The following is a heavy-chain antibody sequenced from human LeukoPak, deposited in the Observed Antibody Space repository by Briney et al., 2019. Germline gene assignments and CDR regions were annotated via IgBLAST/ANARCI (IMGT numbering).Heavy chain of an antibody. Sequence: GASVKVSCKASGYTFTGYYMHWVRQAPGQGLEWMGRINPNSGGTNYAQKFQGWVTMTRDTSISTAYMELSRLRSDDTAVYYCARDRGGGYCSSTSCYPADAFDIWGQGTMVTVSS. CDR2: INPNSGGT. J-gene: IGHJ3*02. V-gene: IGHV1-2*04. CDR1: GYTFTGYY. CDR3: ARDRGGGYCSSTSCYPADAFDI. D-gene: IGHD2-2*01.